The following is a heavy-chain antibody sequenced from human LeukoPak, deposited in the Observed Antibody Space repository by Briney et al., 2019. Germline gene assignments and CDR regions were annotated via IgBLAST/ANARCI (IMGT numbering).Heavy chain of an antibody. CDR2: INPKNGGT. CDR3: ARDSRVTNGDY. D-gene: IGHD3-10*01. Sequence: ASVKVSCRASGYTFTCYYMHWVRQAPGQGLEWMGLINPKNGGTSYAQKFQGRVTMTRDTSITTAYMELSSLRSDDTAVYYCARDSRVTNGDYWGQGTLVTVSS. J-gene: IGHJ4*02. V-gene: IGHV1-2*02. CDR1: GYTFTCYY.